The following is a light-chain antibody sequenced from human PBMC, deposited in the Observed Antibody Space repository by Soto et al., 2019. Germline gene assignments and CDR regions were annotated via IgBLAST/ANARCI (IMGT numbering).Light chain of an antibody. Sequence: EIVMTQSPATLSVSPGERATLSCRASQSVSSNLAWYQQKPGQAPRLLIYDASTRATGIPARFSGSGSGTEFTVTISSLQSEDSAVYYCQQYNNWPRTFGKGTKVEIK. J-gene: IGKJ1*01. CDR1: QSVSSN. V-gene: IGKV3D-15*01. CDR2: DAS. CDR3: QQYNNWPRT.